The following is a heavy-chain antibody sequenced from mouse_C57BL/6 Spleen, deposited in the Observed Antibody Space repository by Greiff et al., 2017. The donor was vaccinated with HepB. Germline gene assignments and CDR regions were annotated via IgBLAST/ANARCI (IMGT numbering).Heavy chain of an antibody. V-gene: IGHV14-1*01. CDR1: GFNIKDYY. D-gene: IGHD2-5*01. CDR3: TVYSNWRNYAMDY. CDR2: IDPEDGDT. J-gene: IGHJ4*01. Sequence: EVQLQQSGAELVRPGASVKLSCTASGFNIKDYYMHWVKQRPEQGLEWIGRIDPEDGDTEYAPKFQGKATMTADTSSNTAYLQLSSLTSEDTAVYYCTVYSNWRNYAMDYWGQGTSVTVSS.